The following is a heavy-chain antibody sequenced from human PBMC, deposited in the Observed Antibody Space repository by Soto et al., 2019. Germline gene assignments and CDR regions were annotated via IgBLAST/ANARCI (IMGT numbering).Heavy chain of an antibody. D-gene: IGHD2-8*01. J-gene: IGHJ4*02. Sequence: GGSLRLSCAASGFTFRNNVLSWVRQAPGKGLDWVSGITGSGRDTYYAESAKGRFTISRDNSKNMVFLQMNSLRAEDTALYYCAKNGLDNSPSAIDSWGPGTLVTVSS. CDR3: AKNGLDNSPSAIDS. V-gene: IGHV3-23*01. CDR1: GFTFRNNV. CDR2: ITGSGRDT.